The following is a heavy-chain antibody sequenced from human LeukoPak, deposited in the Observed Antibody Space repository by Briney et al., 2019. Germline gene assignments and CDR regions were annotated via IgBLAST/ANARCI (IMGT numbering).Heavy chain of an antibody. CDR1: GFTFSSYS. J-gene: IGHJ4*02. D-gene: IGHD3-22*01. CDR3: AARAYYYDSSGLNNRTDY. V-gene: IGHV3-21*01. CDR2: ISSSSSYI. Sequence: GGSLRLSCAASGFTFSSYSMNWVRQAPGKGLEWVSSISSSSSYIYYADSVKGRFTISRDNAKNSLYLQMNSLRAEDTAVYYCAARAYYYDSSGLNNRTDYWGQGTLVTVSS.